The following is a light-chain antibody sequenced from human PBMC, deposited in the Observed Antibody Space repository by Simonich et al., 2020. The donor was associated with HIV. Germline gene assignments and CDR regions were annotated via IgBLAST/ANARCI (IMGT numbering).Light chain of an antibody. J-gene: IGKJ1*01. CDR2: DTS. Sequence: EIVLTQSPGTLSLSPGERATLSCRASESVNSKYLAWYQQKPGLVPRLLIYDTSSRATCNPDRFSGSGSGTDFTLSISRLEPEDFAVYYCQQYNDWPPWTFGQGTKVEIK. V-gene: IGKV3D-20*01. CDR1: ESVNSKY. CDR3: QQYNDWPPWT.